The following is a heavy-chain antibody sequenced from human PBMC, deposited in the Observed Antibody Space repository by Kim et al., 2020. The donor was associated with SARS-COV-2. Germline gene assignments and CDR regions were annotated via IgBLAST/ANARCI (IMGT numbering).Heavy chain of an antibody. V-gene: IGHV4-31*02. Sequence: STYYNPSLKSRVTISVDTSKNQFSLKLSSVTAADTAVYYCAREDGYRFDYWGQGTLVTVSS. J-gene: IGHJ4*02. CDR3: AREDGYRFDY. CDR2: ST. D-gene: IGHD5-12*01.